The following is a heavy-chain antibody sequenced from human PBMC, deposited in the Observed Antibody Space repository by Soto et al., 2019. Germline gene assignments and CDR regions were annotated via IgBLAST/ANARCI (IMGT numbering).Heavy chain of an antibody. CDR1: GGPISNYY. CDR2: IYYTGTT. D-gene: IGHD2-15*01. Sequence: SETLSLTCSVSGGPISNYYWSWIRQPPGKGLECIGYIYYTGTTNYNPSLRSRVTISVDTSKNQFSLNLTSVTAADTAVYYCARLMWYCSGRTRYRDGAMDVWGPGPTVTVSS. V-gene: IGHV4-59*08. J-gene: IGHJ6*02. CDR3: ARLMWYCSGRTRYRDGAMDV.